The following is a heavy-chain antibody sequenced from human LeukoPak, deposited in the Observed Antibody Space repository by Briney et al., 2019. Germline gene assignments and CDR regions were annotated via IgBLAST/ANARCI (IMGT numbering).Heavy chain of an antibody. CDR1: GFTFSSYA. V-gene: IGHV3-23*01. CDR3: AKDQLTTVTTRAGMDV. D-gene: IGHD4-11*01. Sequence: RGGSLRLSCAASGFTFSSYAMSWVRQAPGKGLEWVSAISGSGGSTHYADSVKGRFTISRDNSKNTLYLQMNSLRAEDTAVYYCAKDQLTTVTTRAGMDVWGQGTTVTVSS. J-gene: IGHJ6*02. CDR2: ISGSGGST.